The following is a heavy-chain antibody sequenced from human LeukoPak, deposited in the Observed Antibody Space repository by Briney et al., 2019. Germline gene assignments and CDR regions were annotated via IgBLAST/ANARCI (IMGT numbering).Heavy chain of an antibody. J-gene: IGHJ3*02. CDR2: ISLNGGAT. V-gene: IGHV3-20*04. Sequence: GGSLRLSCAASGFIFDECGMSWVRQAPGKGLEWVAGISLNGGATGYADSVKGRFTISRDNAKNTPYLQMNSLRAEDTAVYYCASLFLCYGCSSSSHNFNIWGQGTMVTVSS. D-gene: IGHD6-6*01. CDR1: GFIFDECG. CDR3: ASLFLCYGCSSSSHNFNI.